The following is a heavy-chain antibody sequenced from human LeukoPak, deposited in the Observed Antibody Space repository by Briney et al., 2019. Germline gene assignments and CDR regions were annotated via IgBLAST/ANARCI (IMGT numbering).Heavy chain of an antibody. V-gene: IGHV3-33*06. CDR3: AKAPYCTNGVCYAFDI. CDR2: IWYDGSNK. D-gene: IGHD2-8*01. J-gene: IGHJ3*02. Sequence: PGGSLRLSCAASGFTFSSYNMNWVRQAPGKGLEWVAVIWYDGSNKYYADSVKGRFTISRDNSKNTLYLQMNSLRAEDTAVYYCAKAPYCTNGVCYAFDIWGQGTMVTVSS. CDR1: GFTFSSYN.